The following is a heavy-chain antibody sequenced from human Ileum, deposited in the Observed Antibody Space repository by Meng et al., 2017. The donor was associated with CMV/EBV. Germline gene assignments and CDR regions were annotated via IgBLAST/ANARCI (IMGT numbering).Heavy chain of an antibody. J-gene: IGHJ4*02. Sequence: GESLKISCSASGFTFSIFGMSWVRQAPGKGLEWVSAISGSGGSTYYADSVKGRFTISRDNSKNTLYLQMNSLRAEDTAVYYCAKTGGADSSFGWGQGTLVTVSS. CDR1: GFTFSIFG. CDR2: ISGSGGST. D-gene: IGHD6-6*01. CDR3: AKTGGADSSFG. V-gene: IGHV3-23*01.